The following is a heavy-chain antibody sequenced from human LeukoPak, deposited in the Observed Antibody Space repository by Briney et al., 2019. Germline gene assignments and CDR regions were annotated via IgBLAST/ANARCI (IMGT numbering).Heavy chain of an antibody. CDR1: GYRSSSYW. V-gene: IGHV3-7*05. J-gene: IGHJ4*02. CDR3: ARVREGAVDS. Sequence: GGSLRLSCAAPGYRSSSYWLSWVRQSPGKGLEWVANIEQDGNEIYYVESVKGRFTLSRDNGKNLLYLQMNSLRVDDTALYYCARVREGAVDSWGRGTRVTVSS. D-gene: IGHD5-24*01. CDR2: IEQDGNEI.